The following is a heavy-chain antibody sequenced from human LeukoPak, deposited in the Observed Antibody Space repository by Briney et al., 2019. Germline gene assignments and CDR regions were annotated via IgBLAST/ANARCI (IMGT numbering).Heavy chain of an antibody. CDR1: GFTFSRYG. CDR2: IWFDGRSE. J-gene: IGHJ6*03. V-gene: IGHV3-30*02. D-gene: IGHD2-21*02. CDR3: AKEKTASTDSGYYMDV. Sequence: GSLRLSCAASGFTFSRYGMHWVRQAPGKGLEWVAFIWFDGRSEYYADSVKSRFTISRDNSKSTLYLQMNSLRVEDTAVYYCAKEKTASTDSGYYMDVWGKGTTVTVSS.